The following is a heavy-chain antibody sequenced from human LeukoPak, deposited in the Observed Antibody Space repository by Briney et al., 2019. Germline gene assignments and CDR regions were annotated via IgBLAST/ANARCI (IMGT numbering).Heavy chain of an antibody. CDR3: VRDFGSGSSRRNNYYMDV. CDR1: GGSISRYY. Sequence: KPSETLSLTCTVSGGSISRYYWSWIRPTAGEGLGWIGRFYTSGNTNYNPSLKSRVTMSVEKSKNQFSLKLSSVTAADTAVYYCVRDFGSGSSRRNNYYMDVWGKGTTVTVSS. J-gene: IGHJ6*03. CDR2: FYTSGNT. V-gene: IGHV4-4*07. D-gene: IGHD3-10*01.